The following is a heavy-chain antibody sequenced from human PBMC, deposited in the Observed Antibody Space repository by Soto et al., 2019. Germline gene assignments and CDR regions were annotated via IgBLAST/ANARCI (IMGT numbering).Heavy chain of an antibody. CDR2: ISGSGGST. D-gene: IGHD2-15*01. Sequence: PGGSLRLSCAASGFTFSSYAMSWVRQAPGKGLEWVSAISGSGGSTYYADSVKGRFTISRDNSKNTLFLQMNSLRAEDTAVYFCARGDCSGGSCYFSAFDIWGQGT. CDR3: ARGDCSGGSCYFSAFDI. V-gene: IGHV3-23*01. J-gene: IGHJ3*02. CDR1: GFTFSSYA.